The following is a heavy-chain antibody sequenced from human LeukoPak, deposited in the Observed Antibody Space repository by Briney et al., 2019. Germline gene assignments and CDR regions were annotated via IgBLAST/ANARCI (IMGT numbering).Heavy chain of an antibody. D-gene: IGHD6-6*01. Sequence: SETLSLTCTVSGGSISNYYWGWIRLPPGTGLEWIGSVFYSGSTYYNPSLKSRVAISLDTSKSQFSLRLSSVTAADTVVYYCARGVSYSSSHFDYWGQGTRVTVSS. J-gene: IGHJ4*02. CDR3: ARGVSYSSSHFDY. CDR1: GGSISNYY. V-gene: IGHV4-39*07. CDR2: VFYSGST.